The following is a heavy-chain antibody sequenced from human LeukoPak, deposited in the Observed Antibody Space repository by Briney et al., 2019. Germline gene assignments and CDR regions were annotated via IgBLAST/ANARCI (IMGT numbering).Heavy chain of an antibody. CDR3: ANLEDRRGYYHFRY. CDR1: GFTFDDYA. J-gene: IGHJ4*02. Sequence: GGSLRLSCAASGFTFDDYAMHWVRQAPGKGLEWVSGISWNSGSIGYADSVKGRFTISRDNAKNSLYLQVNSLRAEDTALYYCANLEDRRGYYHFRYWRQGPPVTGPS. CDR2: ISWNSGSI. V-gene: IGHV3-9*01. D-gene: IGHD3-22*01.